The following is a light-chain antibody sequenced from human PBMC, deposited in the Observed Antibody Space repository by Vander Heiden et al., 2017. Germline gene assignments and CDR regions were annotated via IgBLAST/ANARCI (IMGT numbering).Light chain of an antibody. CDR1: SSDVGTYHY. J-gene: IGLJ2*01. CDR3: SSYTSSSTVI. CDR2: DVT. V-gene: IGLV2-14*03. Sequence: QSALTQPASVSGSPGRPITISRTGTSSDVGTYHYVSWYQQHPGKAPKLMIYDVTNRPSGVSNRFSGSKSGNTASLTISGLQAEDEGDYYCSSYTSSSTVIFGGGTKLTVL.